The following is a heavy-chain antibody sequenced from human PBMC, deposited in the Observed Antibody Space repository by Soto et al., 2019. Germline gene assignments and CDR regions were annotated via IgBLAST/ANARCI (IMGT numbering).Heavy chain of an antibody. V-gene: IGHV1-69*01. J-gene: IGHJ4*02. CDR3: ARDLLGYCSGGSCYYTDY. D-gene: IGHD2-15*01. Sequence: QVQLVQSGAEVKKPGSSVKVSCKASGGTFSSYAISWVRQAPGQRLEWMGGIIPIFGTANYAQKFQGRVTITADESTSTAYMELSSLRSEDTAVYYCARDLLGYCSGGSCYYTDYWGQGTLVTVSS. CDR2: IIPIFGTA. CDR1: GGTFSSYA.